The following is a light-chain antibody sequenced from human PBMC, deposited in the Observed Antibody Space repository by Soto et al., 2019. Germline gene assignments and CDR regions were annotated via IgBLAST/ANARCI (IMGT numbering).Light chain of an antibody. CDR3: QQYSSYEIFA. CDR2: KTS. CDR1: HSVSAW. J-gene: IGKJ3*01. Sequence: DIQMTQSPSTLSASVGDRVTLTCRASHSVSAWLAWFQQRPGKAPKLLIYKTSNLENGVPSRFSGSGSGTEFSLTSSSLQPDYFATYYCQQYSSYEIFAFGPGTKVDIK. V-gene: IGKV1-5*03.